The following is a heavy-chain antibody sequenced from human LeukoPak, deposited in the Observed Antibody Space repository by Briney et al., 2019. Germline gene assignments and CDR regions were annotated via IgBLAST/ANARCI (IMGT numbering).Heavy chain of an antibody. Sequence: GGSLRLSCAASGFTFSSYWMSWVRQSPGKGLEWVANIKQDGSEKYYVDSVKGRFTISRDNAKNSLYLQMNSLRAEDTAVYYCARPGGYYYYYYLDVWGKGTTVTVSS. J-gene: IGHJ6*03. V-gene: IGHV3-7*01. CDR2: IKQDGSEK. D-gene: IGHD3-10*01. CDR3: ARPGGYYYYYYLDV. CDR1: GFTFSSYW.